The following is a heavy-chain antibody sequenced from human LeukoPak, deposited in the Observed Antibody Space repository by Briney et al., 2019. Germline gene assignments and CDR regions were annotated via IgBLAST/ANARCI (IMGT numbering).Heavy chain of an antibody. CDR3: AGGNTIFGADY. J-gene: IGHJ4*02. CDR2: IYSGGSI. D-gene: IGHD3-3*01. V-gene: IGHV3-66*01. CDR1: GFIVSNNY. Sequence: GGSLRLSCAASGFIVSNNYMSWVRQAPGKGLEWVSFIYSGGSIYYADSVKGRFTISRDNSKNTLYLQMNSLRVEDTAVYYCAGGNTIFGADYWGQGTLVSVSS.